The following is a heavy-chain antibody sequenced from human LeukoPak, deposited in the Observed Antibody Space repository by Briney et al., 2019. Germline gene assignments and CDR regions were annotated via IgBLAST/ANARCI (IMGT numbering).Heavy chain of an antibody. J-gene: IGHJ4*02. CDR1: GGSISSGGYS. CDR2: IYHSGST. CDR3: ARGVVAMVRSPSYYFDY. Sequence: PSETLSLTCAVSGGSISSGGYSWSWIRQPPGKGLEWIGYIYHSGSTYYNPSLKSRVTISVDRSKNQFSLKLSSVTAADTAVYYCARGVVAMVRSPSYYFDYWGQGTLVTVSS. V-gene: IGHV4-30-2*01. D-gene: IGHD3-10*01.